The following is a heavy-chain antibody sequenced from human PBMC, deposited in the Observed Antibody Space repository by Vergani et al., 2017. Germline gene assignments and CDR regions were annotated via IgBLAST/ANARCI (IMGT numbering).Heavy chain of an antibody. CDR1: GFTFGDYA. CDR2: IRSKAYGGTT. J-gene: IGHJ6*02. Sequence: EVQLVESGGGLVQPGRSLRLSCTASGFTFGDYAMSWVRQAPGKGLEWVGFIRSKAYGGTTEYAASVKGRFTISRDDSKSIAYLQMNSLKTEDTAVYYCAKVGYFDWLGGYGMDVWGQGTTVTVSS. D-gene: IGHD3-9*01. V-gene: IGHV3-49*04. CDR3: AKVGYFDWLGGYGMDV.